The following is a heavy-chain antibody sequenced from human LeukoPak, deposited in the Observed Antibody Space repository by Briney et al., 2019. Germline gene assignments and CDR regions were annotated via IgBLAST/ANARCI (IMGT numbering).Heavy chain of an antibody. V-gene: IGHV4-30-2*01. CDR1: GDSIYSGTYY. J-gene: IGHJ4*02. CDR2: IYQSRTT. Sequence: SETLSLTCTVSGDSIYSGTYYWTWIRQPPGKGLEWIGYIYQSRTTYYNPSLKSRVTISVDRSKSQFSLNLTSVTAADTAAYYCARMAAVAPGYWGQGTLVTVSS. CDR3: ARMAAVAPGY. D-gene: IGHD6-19*01.